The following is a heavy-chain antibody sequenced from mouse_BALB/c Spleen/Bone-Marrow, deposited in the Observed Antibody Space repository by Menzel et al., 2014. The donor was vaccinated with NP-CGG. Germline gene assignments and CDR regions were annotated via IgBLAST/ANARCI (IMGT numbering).Heavy chain of an antibody. Sequence: VQLKESGGGLVKPGGSLKLSCAASGFTFSSYAMSWVRQTPEKRLEWVATISSGGSYTYYPDSVKGRFTISRDNAKNTLYLQMSSLRSEDTAMYYCARHGITRLLDYWGQGTTHTVSS. D-gene: IGHD2-4*01. J-gene: IGHJ2*01. CDR1: GFTFSSYA. CDR2: ISSGGSYT. CDR3: ARHGITRLLDY. V-gene: IGHV5-9-3*01.